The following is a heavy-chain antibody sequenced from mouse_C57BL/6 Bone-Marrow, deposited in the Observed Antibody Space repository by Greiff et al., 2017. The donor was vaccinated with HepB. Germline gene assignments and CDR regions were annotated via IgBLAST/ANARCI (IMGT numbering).Heavy chain of an antibody. CDR2: ISSGGSYT. D-gene: IGHD4-1*01. V-gene: IGHV5-6*02. Sequence: DVKLRESGGDLVKPGGSLKLSCAASGFTFSSYGMSWVRQTPDKRLEWVATISSGGSYTYYPDSVKGRFTISRDNAKNTLYLQMSSLKSEDTAMYYCASWEGYFDYWGQGTTLTVSS. CDR1: GFTFSSYG. J-gene: IGHJ2*01. CDR3: ASWEGYFDY.